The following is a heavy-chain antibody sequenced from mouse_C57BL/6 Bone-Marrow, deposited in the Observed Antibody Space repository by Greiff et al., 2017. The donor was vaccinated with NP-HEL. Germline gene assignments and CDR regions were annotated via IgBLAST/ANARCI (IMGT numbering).Heavy chain of an antibody. D-gene: IGHD2-3*01. Sequence: VQLQQSGAELVKPGASVKMSCKASGYTFTTYPIEWMKQNHGKSLEWIGNFHPYNDPTQYHAPFPGTATLTVEKSSSTVYLELSRLTSDDSAVYYCARRYGYYGYFDYWGQGTTLTVSS. CDR3: ARRYGYYGYFDY. J-gene: IGHJ2*01. V-gene: IGHV1-47*01. CDR2: FHPYNDPT. CDR1: GYTFTTYP.